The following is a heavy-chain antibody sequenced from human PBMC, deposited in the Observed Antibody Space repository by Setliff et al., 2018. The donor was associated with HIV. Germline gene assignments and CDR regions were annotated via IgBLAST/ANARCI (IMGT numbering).Heavy chain of an antibody. CDR1: GFTFSDYY. J-gene: IGHJ4*02. CDR3: ASVLRYYGSGSYPFGY. V-gene: IGHV3-11*06. Sequence: PGGSLRLSCAASGFTFSDYYMSWIRQAPGKGLEWVSYISSSSSYTNYADSVKGRFTISRDNAKNSLYLQMNSLGAEDTAVYYCASVLRYYGSGSYPFGYWGQGTLVTVSS. D-gene: IGHD3-10*01. CDR2: ISSSSSYT.